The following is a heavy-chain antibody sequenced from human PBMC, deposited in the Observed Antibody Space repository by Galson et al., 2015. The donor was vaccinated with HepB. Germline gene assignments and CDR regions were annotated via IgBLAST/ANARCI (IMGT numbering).Heavy chain of an antibody. CDR3: ARGWVPHSYNYDGMDV. Sequence: SGKVSCQASGGTLNSHTFSRVRQAPGQGLGWMGRIIPILGIANYAQKVQGRVNIYADKTTSTAYIAPSRLSSEDTDVYYGARGWVPHSYNYDGMDVWGQGTTVTVSS. D-gene: IGHD1-26*01. V-gene: IGHV1-69*02. CDR2: IIPILGIA. CDR1: GGTLNSHT. J-gene: IGHJ6*02.